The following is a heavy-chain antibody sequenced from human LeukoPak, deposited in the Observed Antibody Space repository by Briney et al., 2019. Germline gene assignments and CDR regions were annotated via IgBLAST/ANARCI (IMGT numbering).Heavy chain of an antibody. J-gene: IGHJ4*02. Sequence: GESLKISCKGSGYSFTSYWIGWVRQMPGKGLEWMGIIYPGDSDTRYSPSFQGQVTISADKSISTAYLQWSSLKASDTAMYYCARRIAAAGTFVDFDYWGQGTLVTVSS. V-gene: IGHV5-51*01. CDR3: ARRIAAAGTFVDFDY. D-gene: IGHD6-13*01. CDR2: IYPGDSDT. CDR1: GYSFTSYW.